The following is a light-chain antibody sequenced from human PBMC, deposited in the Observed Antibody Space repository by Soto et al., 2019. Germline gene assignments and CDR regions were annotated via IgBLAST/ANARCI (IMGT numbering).Light chain of an antibody. CDR2: LNSDGSH. V-gene: IGLV4-69*01. Sequence: QPVLTQSPSASASLGASVKLTCTLSSGHSSYAIAWHQQQPEKGPRYLMKLNSDGSHSKGDGIPDRFSGSSSGAERYLTISRLKSEDEADYYCQTWGTGIVVFGGGTQLTVL. J-gene: IGLJ2*01. CDR3: QTWGTGIVV. CDR1: SGHSSYA.